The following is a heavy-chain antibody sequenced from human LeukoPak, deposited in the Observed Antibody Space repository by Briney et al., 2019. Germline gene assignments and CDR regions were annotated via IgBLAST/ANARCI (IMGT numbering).Heavy chain of an antibody. D-gene: IGHD3-3*01. CDR2: ISDSGGDT. Sequence: GGSLRLSCAASGFTFSSYAMSWVRQAPGKGLEWVSSISDSGGDTYYADSVKGRFTISRDNSKNTLYLQMNSLRAEDTAVYYCAKLSGDFWSGYPDEYYYYYMDVWGKGTTVTVSS. V-gene: IGHV3-23*01. CDR3: AKLSGDFWSGYPDEYYYYYMDV. J-gene: IGHJ6*03. CDR1: GFTFSSYA.